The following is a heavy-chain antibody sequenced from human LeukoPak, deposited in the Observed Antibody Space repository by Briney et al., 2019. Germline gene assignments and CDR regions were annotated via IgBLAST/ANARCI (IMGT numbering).Heavy chain of an antibody. D-gene: IGHD6-13*01. J-gene: IGHJ4*02. CDR3: ARIGYSSSSLDY. CDR1: GFTFSNYW. Sequence: GGSLRLSCAASGFTFSNYWLTWVRQAAGKGLKWVANIKQDGSQKYYVDSVKDRLTISRDNAKNSVYLQVNSLRVEDTAVYYCARIGYSSSSLDYWGQGTPVTVSS. V-gene: IGHV3-7*01. CDR2: IKQDGSQK.